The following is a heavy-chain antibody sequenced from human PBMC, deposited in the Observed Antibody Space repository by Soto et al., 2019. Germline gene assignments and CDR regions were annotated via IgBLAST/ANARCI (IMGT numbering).Heavy chain of an antibody. CDR1: GGSISSSNW. V-gene: IGHV4-4*02. D-gene: IGHD6-19*01. J-gene: IGHJ6*02. Sequence: QVQLQESGPGLVKPSGTLSLTCAVSGGSISSSNWWSWVRQPPGKGLEWIGEIYHSGSTNYNPSLKSRVTISVDKSKNQFSLKLSSVTAADTAVYYCARHERYSSGRSGPDYYYGMDVWGQGTTVTVSS. CDR2: IYHSGST. CDR3: ARHERYSSGRSGPDYYYGMDV.